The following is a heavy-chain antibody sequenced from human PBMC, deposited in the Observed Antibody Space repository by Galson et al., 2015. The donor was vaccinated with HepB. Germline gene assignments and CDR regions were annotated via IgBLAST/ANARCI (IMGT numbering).Heavy chain of an antibody. Sequence: SLRLSCAVSGFTFSDYRMNWVRQAPGKGLEWISYISRSSIVIYYADFVKGRFTISRDNAKNLLYLQMNSLTDEDTAVYYCTRDFAEMATDYWGKGTMVTVSS. CDR1: GFTFSDYR. CDR3: TRDFAEMATDY. D-gene: IGHD5-24*01. CDR2: ISRSSIVI. V-gene: IGHV3-48*02. J-gene: IGHJ4*02.